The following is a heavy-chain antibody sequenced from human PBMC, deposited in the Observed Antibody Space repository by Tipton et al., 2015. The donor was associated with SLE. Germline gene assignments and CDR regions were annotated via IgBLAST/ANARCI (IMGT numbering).Heavy chain of an antibody. CDR3: ARERVHGPNWFDP. CDR1: GFTFSDYY. J-gene: IGHJ5*02. V-gene: IGHV3-11*04. CDR2: ISSSGTTI. Sequence: SLRLSCAASGFTFSDYYMSWIRQAPGKGLEWVSCISSSGTTIYYADSVKGRFTISRDNAKNSLYLQMNSLRAEDTAVYYCARERVHGPNWFDPWGQGTLVTVSS.